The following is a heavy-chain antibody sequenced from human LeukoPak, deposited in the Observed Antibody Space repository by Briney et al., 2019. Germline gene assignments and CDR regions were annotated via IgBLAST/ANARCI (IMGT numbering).Heavy chain of an antibody. D-gene: IGHD3-22*01. CDR1: GFSFSSYG. Sequence: PGKSLRLSCAASGFSFSSYGMHWVRQGPGKGLEWVAVIWYDGSDKYYADSVKGRFTISRDNSKNTLHLQMNSLRAEDTAVYYCARKTGGYGPLDCWGQGTLVTVSS. V-gene: IGHV3-33*01. J-gene: IGHJ4*02. CDR2: IWYDGSDK. CDR3: ARKTGGYGPLDC.